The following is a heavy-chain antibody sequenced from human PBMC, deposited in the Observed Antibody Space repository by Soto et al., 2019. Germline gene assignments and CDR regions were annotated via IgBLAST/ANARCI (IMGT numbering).Heavy chain of an antibody. CDR1: GGSISSSSYY. J-gene: IGHJ4*02. CDR3: ARHRTVTTSDFDY. V-gene: IGHV4-39*01. CDR2: IYYSGST. Sequence: PSETLSLTCTVSGGSISSSSYYWGWIRQPPGKGLEWIGSIYYSGSTYYNPSLESRVTISVDTSKNQFSLKLSSVTAADTAVYYCARHRTVTTSDFDYWGQGTLVTVSS. D-gene: IGHD4-17*01.